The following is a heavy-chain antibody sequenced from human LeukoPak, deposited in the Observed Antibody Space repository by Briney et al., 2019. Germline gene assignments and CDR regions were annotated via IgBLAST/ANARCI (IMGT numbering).Heavy chain of an antibody. Sequence: GALVKVSCKASGYTFTSYAMNWVRQAPGQGLEWMGWISAYNGNTNYAQKLQGRVTMTTDTSTSTAYMELRSLRSDDTAVYYCARTYGSGSYWPFDYWGQGTLVTVSS. J-gene: IGHJ4*02. CDR2: ISAYNGNT. D-gene: IGHD3-10*01. CDR1: GYTFTSYA. V-gene: IGHV1-18*01. CDR3: ARTYGSGSYWPFDY.